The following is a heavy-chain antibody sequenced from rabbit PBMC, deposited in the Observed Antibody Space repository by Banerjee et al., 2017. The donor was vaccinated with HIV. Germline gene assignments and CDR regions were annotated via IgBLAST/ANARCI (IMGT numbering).Heavy chain of an antibody. CDR2: INTATGKA. Sequence: QEQLEESGGGLVKPEGSLTLTCKASGFSFSDRDVMCWVRQAPGKGLEWIACINTATGKAVYASWAKGRFTISKTSSTTVTLQMTSLTAADTATYFCARGASYAGYAGYYFNLWGPGTLVTVS. J-gene: IGHJ4*01. CDR3: ARGASYAGYAGYYFNL. CDR1: GFSFSDRDV. D-gene: IGHD7-1*01. V-gene: IGHV1S45*01.